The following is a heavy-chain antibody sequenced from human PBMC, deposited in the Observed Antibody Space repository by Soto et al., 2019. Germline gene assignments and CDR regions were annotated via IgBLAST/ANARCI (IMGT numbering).Heavy chain of an antibody. Sequence: SETLSLTCTVSGGSISSDDYYWSWIRQPPGKGLEWIGYIYYGGSTYYNPSLKSRLTISEDTSKNQFSLKLSSVTAADTAVYYCARDDFYSYDSCGQGTLVTVSS. J-gene: IGHJ4*02. D-gene: IGHD4-4*01. V-gene: IGHV4-30-4*01. CDR2: IYYGGST. CDR1: GGSISSDDYY. CDR3: ARDDFYSYDS.